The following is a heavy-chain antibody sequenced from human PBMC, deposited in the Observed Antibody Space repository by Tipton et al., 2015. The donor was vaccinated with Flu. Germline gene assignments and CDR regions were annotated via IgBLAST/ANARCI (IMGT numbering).Heavy chain of an antibody. D-gene: IGHD6-19*01. V-gene: IGHV3-48*03. CDR1: GFTFSSYE. Sequence: LRLSCAASGFTFSSYEMNWVRQAPGKGLEWVSYISSSGSTIYYADSVKGRFTISRDNAKNSLYLQMNSLRAEDTAVYYCAREQQWLNGDYWGQGTLVTVSS. CDR2: ISSSGSTI. CDR3: AREQQWLNGDY. J-gene: IGHJ4*02.